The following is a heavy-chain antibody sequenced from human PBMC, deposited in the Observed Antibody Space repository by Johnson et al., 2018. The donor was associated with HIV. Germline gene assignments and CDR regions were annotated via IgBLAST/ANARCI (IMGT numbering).Heavy chain of an antibody. J-gene: IGHJ3*02. Sequence: VQLVESGGGLVQPGRSLRLSCTASGFTFGDYAMSWFRQAPGKGLEWVGFIRSKAYGGTTEYAASVKGRFTISRDDSKSIAYLQMNSLKTEDTAVYYCTRDLRVTTSLRAFDIWGQGTMVTVSS. CDR3: TRDLRVTTSLRAFDI. V-gene: IGHV3-49*03. CDR1: GFTFGDYA. CDR2: IRSKAYGGTT. D-gene: IGHD4-17*01.